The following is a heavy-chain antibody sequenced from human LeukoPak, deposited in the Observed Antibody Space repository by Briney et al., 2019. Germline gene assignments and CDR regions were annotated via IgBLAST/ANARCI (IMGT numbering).Heavy chain of an antibody. V-gene: IGHV1-46*01. J-gene: IGHJ3*02. CDR2: INPGGGNT. CDR1: GYTFTNYY. D-gene: IGHD5-24*01. CDR3: ARIRDGYNDAYDI. Sequence: ASVTVSCKASGYTFTNYYMHWVQQAPGQGLEWMGLINPGGGNTNYAQNFQGRVTMTRDTSTGTVYMELSSLRPEDTAIYYCARIRDGYNDAYDIWGQGTVVTVPS.